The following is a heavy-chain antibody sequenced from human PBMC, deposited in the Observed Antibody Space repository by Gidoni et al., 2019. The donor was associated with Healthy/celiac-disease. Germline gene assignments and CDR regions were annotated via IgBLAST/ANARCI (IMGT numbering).Heavy chain of an antibody. V-gene: IGHV3-30-3*01. Sequence: QVQLVESGGGVVQPGRSLRLSCAASGFTFSSYAMHWVRQAPGKGLEWVAVISYDGSNKYYADSVKGRFTISRDNSKNTLYLQMNSLRAEDTAVYYCARRTGTTDDYWGQGTLVTVSS. CDR3: ARRTGTTDDY. CDR2: ISYDGSNK. J-gene: IGHJ4*02. D-gene: IGHD1-1*01. CDR1: GFTFSSYA.